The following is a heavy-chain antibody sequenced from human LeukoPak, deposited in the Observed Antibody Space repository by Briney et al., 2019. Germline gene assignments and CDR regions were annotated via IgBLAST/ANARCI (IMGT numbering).Heavy chain of an antibody. Sequence: GRSLRLSCAASGFTVSSNYMSWVRQAPGKGLEWVSVIYSGGSTYYADSVKGRFTISRDNSKNTLYLQMNSLRAEDTAVYYCARDSLWFGELSWGQGTLVTVSS. CDR1: GFTVSSNY. CDR3: ARDSLWFGELS. J-gene: IGHJ5*02. D-gene: IGHD3-10*01. V-gene: IGHV3-53*01. CDR2: IYSGGST.